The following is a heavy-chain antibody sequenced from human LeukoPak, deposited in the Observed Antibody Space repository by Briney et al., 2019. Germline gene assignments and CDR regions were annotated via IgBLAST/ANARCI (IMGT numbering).Heavy chain of an antibody. J-gene: IGHJ6*03. Sequence: GASVRVSCTASGYTFTSYGISWVRQAPGQGLEWMGWISAYNGNTNYAQKLQGRVTMTTDTSTSTPYMQLRSLRSDDTAVYYCARVVDTAMVYYYYYMDVWGKGTTVTVSS. D-gene: IGHD5-18*01. CDR1: GYTFTSYG. CDR3: ARVVDTAMVYYYYYMDV. V-gene: IGHV1-18*01. CDR2: ISAYNGNT.